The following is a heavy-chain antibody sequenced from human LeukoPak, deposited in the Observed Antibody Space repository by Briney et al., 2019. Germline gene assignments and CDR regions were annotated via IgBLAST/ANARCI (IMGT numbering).Heavy chain of an antibody. Sequence: SETLSLTCTVSGGSISSGNYYWSWIRQPAGKGLEWIGRIYTSGSTNYNPSLKSRVTISVDTSKNQFSLKLSSVTAADTAVYYCARANRKIKQWLVRGNAFDIWGQGTMVTVSS. CDR2: IYTSGST. CDR3: ARANRKIKQWLVRGNAFDI. D-gene: IGHD6-19*01. V-gene: IGHV4-61*02. J-gene: IGHJ3*02. CDR1: GGSISSGNYY.